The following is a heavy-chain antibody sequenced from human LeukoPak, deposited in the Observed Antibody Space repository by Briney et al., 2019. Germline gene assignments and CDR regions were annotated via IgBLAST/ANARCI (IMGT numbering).Heavy chain of an antibody. D-gene: IGHD3-10*01. J-gene: IGHJ5*02. CDR1: GGSFSGYY. V-gene: IGHV4-34*01. CDR2: ISHSGNT. Sequence: PSETLSLTCAVYGGSFSGYYWSWVRQPPGKGLEWIGEISHSGNTNYNPSLKSRVTISVDTSKNQFSLKLSSVTAADTAVYYCARGPKLLWFGELLYARHNWFDPWGQGTLVTVSS. CDR3: ARGPKLLWFGELLYARHNWFDP.